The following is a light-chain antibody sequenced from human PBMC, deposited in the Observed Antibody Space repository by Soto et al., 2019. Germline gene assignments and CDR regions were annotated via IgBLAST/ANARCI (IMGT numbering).Light chain of an antibody. CDR1: QGISTY. V-gene: IGKV1-27*01. CDR2: AAS. Sequence: DIQMTQSPSSLSASVGERVTITCRASQGISTYLAWYQQKPGKVPKLLIYAASTLQSGVPSRFSGSGSGTDFTLTISSLQPEDVATYYCQQYNSVPLTFGQGTKVEIK. CDR3: QQYNSVPLT. J-gene: IGKJ1*01.